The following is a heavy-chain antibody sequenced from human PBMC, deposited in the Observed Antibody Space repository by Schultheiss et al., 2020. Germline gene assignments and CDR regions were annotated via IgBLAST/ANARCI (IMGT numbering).Heavy chain of an antibody. D-gene: IGHD6-13*01. CDR1: GYTFTSYD. V-gene: IGHV1-18*01. Sequence: ASVKVSCKASGYTFTSYDINWVRQATGQGLEWMGWISAYNGNTNYAQKFQGWVTMTRDTSISTAYMELRSLRSDDTAVYYCARDGSWPEAPDYWGQGTLVTVSS. CDR2: ISAYNGNT. J-gene: IGHJ4*02. CDR3: ARDGSWPEAPDY.